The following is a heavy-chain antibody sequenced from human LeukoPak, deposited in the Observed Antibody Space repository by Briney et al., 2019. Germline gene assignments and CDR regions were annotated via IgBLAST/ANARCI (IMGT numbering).Heavy chain of an antibody. CDR1: RYSFTNYW. CDR3: ARTNLRYCSGGSCYLDY. D-gene: IGHD2-15*01. Sequence: GEYLKISCKGSRYSFTNYWIGWVRQMPGKGLEWMGIIYPGDSDTRYSPSFQGQVTISADKSISTAYLQWSSLKASDTAMYYCARTNLRYCSGGSCYLDYWGQGTLVTVSS. J-gene: IGHJ4*02. V-gene: IGHV5-51*01. CDR2: IYPGDSDT.